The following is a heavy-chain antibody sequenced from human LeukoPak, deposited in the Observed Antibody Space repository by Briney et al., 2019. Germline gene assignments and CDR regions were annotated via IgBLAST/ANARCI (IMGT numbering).Heavy chain of an antibody. J-gene: IGHJ5*02. CDR2: VNHSGSP. CDR1: GGSFSGYY. CDR3: ARVLRYCSSTSCYFRWWFDP. D-gene: IGHD2-2*01. V-gene: IGHV4-34*01. Sequence: SETLSLTCAVYGGSFSGYYWSWIRQPPGKGMEWIGEVNHSGSPNYNPSLKSRVTISVDTSKNQFSLKLSSVAAADTAVYYCARVLRYCSSTSCYFRWWFDPWGQGTLVTVSS.